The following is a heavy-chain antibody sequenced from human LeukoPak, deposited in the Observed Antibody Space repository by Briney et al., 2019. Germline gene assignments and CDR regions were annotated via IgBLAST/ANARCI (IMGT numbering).Heavy chain of an antibody. D-gene: IGHD4-23*01. J-gene: IGHJ4*02. Sequence: ASVKVSCKASGYTFTSYGISWVRQAPGQGLEWMGWISAYNGNTNYAQKLQGRVTMTTDTSTSTAYMELRSLRSDDTAVYYCAREPIDYGDNSSPPDYWGQGTLVTVSS. CDR1: GYTFTSYG. CDR2: ISAYNGNT. CDR3: AREPIDYGDNSSPPDY. V-gene: IGHV1-18*01.